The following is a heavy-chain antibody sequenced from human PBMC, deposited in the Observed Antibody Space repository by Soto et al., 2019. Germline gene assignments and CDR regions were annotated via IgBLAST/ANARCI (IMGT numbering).Heavy chain of an antibody. Sequence: EVQLVESGGGLVQPGESLRLSCAASGFTFSDYWLHWVRQAPGKGLVWVSRIKFDGSSANYADSVKGRFTISRDNAKDTVYLQMNSLGAEDTAVYYCARGVRGHYGFDVWGQGTMVTVSS. CDR3: ARGVRGHYGFDV. CDR2: IKFDGSSA. CDR1: GFTFSDYW. J-gene: IGHJ3*01. V-gene: IGHV3-74*01. D-gene: IGHD3-10*01.